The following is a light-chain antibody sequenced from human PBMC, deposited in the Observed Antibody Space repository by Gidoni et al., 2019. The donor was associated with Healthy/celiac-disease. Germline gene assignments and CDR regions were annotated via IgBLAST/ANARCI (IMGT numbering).Light chain of an antibody. Sequence: DIVLTQSPGTLSLSPVESATLSCRASQSVSSSYLAWYQQTPGQAPRPLIYGASSRATGIPDRFSGSGFGTDVTLTISRLEPEDFAVYYCQQYGSSPLYTFGQGTKLEIK. CDR3: QQYGSSPLYT. J-gene: IGKJ2*01. V-gene: IGKV3-20*01. CDR1: QSVSSSY. CDR2: GAS.